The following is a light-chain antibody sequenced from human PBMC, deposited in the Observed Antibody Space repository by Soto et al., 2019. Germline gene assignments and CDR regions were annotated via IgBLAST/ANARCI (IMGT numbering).Light chain of an antibody. V-gene: IGKV3-15*01. Sequence: EIVMTQSPATLSVSPGAGATLSCRASQSVSSKLAWYQQKPGQAPRLLIYGASTRATGIQARCSGSGSGTDFTLTISSLEPEDFAVYYCQQRSNWPKTFGQGTRLEIK. CDR2: GAS. CDR1: QSVSSK. J-gene: IGKJ5*01. CDR3: QQRSNWPKT.